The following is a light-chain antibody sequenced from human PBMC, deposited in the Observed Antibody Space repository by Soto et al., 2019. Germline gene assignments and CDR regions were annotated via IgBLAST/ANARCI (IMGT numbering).Light chain of an antibody. J-gene: IGLJ1*01. Sequence: QSVLTQPPSVSAAPGQKVTISCSGSSSNIGGNSVSWYHQLPGTAPKLLIYDDNKRPSGIPDRFSGSKSGTSATLGITGFQTGDEADYYRGSWDSSLSAYVFGSGTKVTV. V-gene: IGLV1-51*01. CDR3: GSWDSSLSAYV. CDR1: SSNIGGNS. CDR2: DDN.